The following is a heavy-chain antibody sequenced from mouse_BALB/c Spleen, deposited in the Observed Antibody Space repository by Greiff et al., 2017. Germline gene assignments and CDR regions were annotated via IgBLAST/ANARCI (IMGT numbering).Heavy chain of an antibody. V-gene: IGHV1S135*01. CDR1: GYSFTSYY. J-gene: IGHJ2*01. CDR3: ARGYYYGSSYPGITYYFDY. Sequence: EVQGVESGPELMKPGASVKISCKASGYSFTSYYMHWVKQSHGKSLEWIGYIDPFNGGTSYNQKFKGKATLTVDKSSSTAYMHLSSLTSEDSAVYYCARGYYYGSSYPGITYYFDYWGQGTTLTVSS. D-gene: IGHD1-1*01. CDR2: IDPFNGGT.